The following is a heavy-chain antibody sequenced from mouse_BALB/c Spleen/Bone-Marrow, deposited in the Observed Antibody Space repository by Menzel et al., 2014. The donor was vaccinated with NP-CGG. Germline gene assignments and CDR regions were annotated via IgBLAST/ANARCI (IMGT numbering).Heavy chain of an antibody. CDR2: INPSNDGA. Sequence: VQVVESGAELVKPGASVKLSCKASGYTFTSYWMHWVKLRPGQGFEWIGEINPSNDGANYSEKFKRKATLTVDKSSSTAYMQLSSLTSEDSAVYYCTLSRDFDYWGQGTTLTVSS. CDR3: TLSRDFDY. J-gene: IGHJ2*01. CDR1: GYTFTSYW. V-gene: IGHV1S16*01.